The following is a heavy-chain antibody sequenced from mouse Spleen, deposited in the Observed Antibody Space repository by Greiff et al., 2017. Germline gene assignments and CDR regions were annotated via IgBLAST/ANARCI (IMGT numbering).Heavy chain of an antibody. D-gene: IGHD1-1*01. CDR2: IFPGNSDT. CDR3: TNPSGSSYWYFDV. CDR1: GYTFTSYW. V-gene: IGHV1-5*01. Sequence: EVQLVESGTVLARPGASVKMSCKASGYTFTSYWMHWVKQRPGQGLEWIGAIFPGNSDTSYNQKFKGKAKLTAVTSTSTAYMELSSLTNEDSAVYYCTNPSGSSYWYFDVWGAGTTVTVSS. J-gene: IGHJ1*01.